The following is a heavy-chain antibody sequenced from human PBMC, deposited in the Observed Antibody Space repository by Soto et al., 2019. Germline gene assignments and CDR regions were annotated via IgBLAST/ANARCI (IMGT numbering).Heavy chain of an antibody. CDR2: IYYNGST. CDR1: GGSISSYY. V-gene: IGHV4-59*01. D-gene: IGHD5-12*01. Sequence: SETLSLTCTVSGGSISSYYWSWIRQPPGKGLEWIGYIYYNGSTNYNPSLKSRVTISVDTSKNQFSLKLSSVTAADTAVYYCARGSGHSGYFHFDYWGQGSLVTVSS. J-gene: IGHJ4*02. CDR3: ARGSGHSGYFHFDY.